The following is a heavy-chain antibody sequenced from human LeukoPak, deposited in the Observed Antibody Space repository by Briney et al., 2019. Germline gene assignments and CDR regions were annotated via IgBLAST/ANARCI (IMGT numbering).Heavy chain of an antibody. D-gene: IGHD2-15*01. CDR2: INGVSXXX. CDR1: GFXXXXYX. V-gene: IGHV3-48*02. CDR3: ARDLLGYAFDI. Sequence: GGSLRLSCAAXGFXXXXYXMXXXXXXPGXGLXWVXYINGVSXXXWXPDSLKGRFTISRDNAKNSLYLQMNNLRDEDTAVYYCARDLLGYAFDIWGQGTMVTVSS. J-gene: IGHJ3*02.